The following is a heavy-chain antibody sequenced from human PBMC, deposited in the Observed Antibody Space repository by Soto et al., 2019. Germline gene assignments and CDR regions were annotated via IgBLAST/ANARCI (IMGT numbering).Heavy chain of an antibody. Sequence: SVKVSCKASGGTFSSYAISWVRQAPGQGLEWMGGIIPIFGTANYAQRFQGRVTITADESTSTAYMELSSLRSEDTAVYYCASDSSHYYYYGMDVWGQGTTVTVSS. CDR1: GGTFSSYA. D-gene: IGHD2-2*01. J-gene: IGHJ6*02. CDR2: IIPIFGTA. V-gene: IGHV1-69*13. CDR3: ASDSSHYYYYGMDV.